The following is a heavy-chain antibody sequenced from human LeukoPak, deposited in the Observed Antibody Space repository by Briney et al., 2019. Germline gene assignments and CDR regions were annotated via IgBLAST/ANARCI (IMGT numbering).Heavy chain of an antibody. CDR3: AKDDGWLQYNY. CDR2: ISASGNTI. CDR1: GFTFSSYE. Sequence: GGSLRLSCAASGFTFSSYEMNWVRQAPGMGLEWISYISASGNTIYYADSVKGRFTISRDNTKNSLYLQMNSLRAEDTAVYYCAKDDGWLQYNYWGQGTLVTVSS. J-gene: IGHJ4*02. D-gene: IGHD5-24*01. V-gene: IGHV3-48*03.